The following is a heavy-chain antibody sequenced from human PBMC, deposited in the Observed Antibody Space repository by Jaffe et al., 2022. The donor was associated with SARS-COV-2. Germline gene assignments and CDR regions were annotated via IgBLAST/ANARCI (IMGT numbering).Heavy chain of an antibody. CDR1: GFTFSSYV. CDR3: AKRRTVGPTSFDN. D-gene: IGHD1-26*01. CDR2: ITGSGGST. V-gene: IGHV3-23*04. J-gene: IGHJ4*02. Sequence: EVQLVESGGGLVQPGGSLRISCAGSGFTFSSYVMCWVRQAPGKGLEWVSGITGSGGSTYYADSVKGRFTISRDNSKNTLYLQMNSLRAEDTAVYHCAKRRTVGPTSFDNWGQGTLVTVSS.